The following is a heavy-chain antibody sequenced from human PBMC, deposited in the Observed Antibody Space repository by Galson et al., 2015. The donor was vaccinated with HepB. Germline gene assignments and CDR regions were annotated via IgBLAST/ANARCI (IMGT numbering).Heavy chain of an antibody. V-gene: IGHV3-11*01. D-gene: IGHD6-19*01. CDR1: GFTFSDYY. CDR2: ISSSGNTI. J-gene: IGHJ4*02. CDR3: ARGLAVAGTRGY. Sequence: SLRLSCAASGFTFSDYYMNWIRQAPGKGLEWVSYISSSGNTIYYADSVKGRFTISRDNAKNSLYLQMNSLRAEDTAVYYCARGLAVAGTRGYWGQGTLVTVSS.